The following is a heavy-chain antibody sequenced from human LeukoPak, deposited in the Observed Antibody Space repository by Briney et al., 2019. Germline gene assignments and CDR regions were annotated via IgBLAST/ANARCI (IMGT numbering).Heavy chain of an antibody. J-gene: IGHJ4*02. V-gene: IGHV3-30*18. CDR1: GFTFSSYG. D-gene: IGHD2-2*01. CDR3: AKASYCSSTSCRYTRGLDY. Sequence: GRSLRLSCAASGFTFSSYGVHWVRQAPGKGLEWVAVISYDGSNKYYADSVKGRFTISRDNSKNTLYLQMNSLRAEDTAVYYCAKASYCSSTSCRYTRGLDYWGQGTLVTVSS. CDR2: ISYDGSNK.